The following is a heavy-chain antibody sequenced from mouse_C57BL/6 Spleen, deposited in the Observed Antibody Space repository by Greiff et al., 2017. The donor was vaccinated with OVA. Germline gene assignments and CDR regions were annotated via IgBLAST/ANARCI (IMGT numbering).Heavy chain of an antibody. CDR2: IYPGDGDT. V-gene: IGHV1-82*01. CDR3: ARSLYDGYYRYCDV. Sequence: VQLQQSGPELVKPGASVKISCKASGYAFSSSWMNWVKQRPGKGLEWIGRIYPGDGDTNYNGKFKGKATLTADKSSSTAYMQLSSLTSEDSAVYFCARSLYDGYYRYCDVWGTGTTVTVSS. J-gene: IGHJ1*03. D-gene: IGHD2-3*01. CDR1: GYAFSSSW.